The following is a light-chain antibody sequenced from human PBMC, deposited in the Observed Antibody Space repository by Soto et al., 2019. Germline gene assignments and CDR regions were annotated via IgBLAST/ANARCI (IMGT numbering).Light chain of an antibody. J-gene: IGLJ1*01. CDR3: CSYAGSSTYV. Sequence: QSFLTQPASVSGSPGQSITISCTGTSSDVGRYNIVSWYQQHPGKAPKLMIYEGSKRPSGVSNRFSGSKSGNTASLTISGLQAEDEADYYCCSYAGSSTYVLGTGTKV. CDR2: EGS. V-gene: IGLV2-23*01. CDR1: SSDVGRYNI.